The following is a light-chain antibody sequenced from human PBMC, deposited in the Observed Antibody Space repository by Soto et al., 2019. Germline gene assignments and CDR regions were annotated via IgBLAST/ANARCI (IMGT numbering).Light chain of an antibody. V-gene: IGKV3-20*01. CDR1: QSVSSSY. CDR2: GAS. CDR3: QQYGSSPWG. Sequence: EIVLTQSPGTLSLSPGERATLSCRASQSVSSSYLARYQQKPGQAPRLLIYGASSRATGIPDRFSGSGSGTDFTFTISRLEPEDFAVYYCQQYGSSPWGFGQGTKVEIK. J-gene: IGKJ1*01.